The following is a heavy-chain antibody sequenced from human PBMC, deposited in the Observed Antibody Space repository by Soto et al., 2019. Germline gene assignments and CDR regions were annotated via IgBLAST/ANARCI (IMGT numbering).Heavy chain of an antibody. Sequence: PSETLSLSYTVSGGSIRSGGDCWSSKRQPPGKGLEWIWYIYYSGSTYYKPSLKSRVTIAVYTSKNQSSLKLTYVTAADTAVYYCARDAFWCSCGSCYGYWGQGTLVTVSS. D-gene: IGHD2-15*01. V-gene: IGHV4-30-4*01. CDR1: GGSIRSGGDC. CDR2: IYYSGST. CDR3: ARDAFWCSCGSCYGY. J-gene: IGHJ4*02.